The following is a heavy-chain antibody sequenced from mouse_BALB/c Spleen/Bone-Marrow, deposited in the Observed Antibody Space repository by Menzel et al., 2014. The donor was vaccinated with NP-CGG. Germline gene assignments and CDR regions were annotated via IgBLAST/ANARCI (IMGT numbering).Heavy chain of an antibody. Sequence: QVQLQQSGAELVKPGASVKLSCKASGFTFTSHWIHWVKQRPGQGPEWIGEINPSNGRTNYNEKFKSKATLTEDKSSSTAYMQLSSLTSEDSAVYYCARDGNYRYAMDYWGQGTSVTVSS. CDR2: INPSNGRT. D-gene: IGHD2-1*01. CDR1: GFTFTSHW. V-gene: IGHV1S81*02. CDR3: ARDGNYRYAMDY. J-gene: IGHJ4*01.